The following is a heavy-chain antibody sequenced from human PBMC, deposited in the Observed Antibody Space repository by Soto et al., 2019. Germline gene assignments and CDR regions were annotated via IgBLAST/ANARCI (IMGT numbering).Heavy chain of an antibody. D-gene: IGHD3-3*01. CDR3: ARGPIFGVVIHPFDY. Sequence: ASVKVSCKVSGYTFTGYYMHWVRQAPGQGLEWMGWINPNSGGTNYAQKFQGRVTMTRDTSISTAYMELSRLRSDDTAVYYCARGPIFGVVIHPFDYWGQGTLVTVSS. CDR2: INPNSGGT. J-gene: IGHJ4*02. CDR1: GYTFTGYY. V-gene: IGHV1-2*02.